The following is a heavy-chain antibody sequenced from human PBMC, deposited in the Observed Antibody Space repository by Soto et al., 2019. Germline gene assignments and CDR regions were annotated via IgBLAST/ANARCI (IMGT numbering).Heavy chain of an antibody. CDR1: GGSISSGGYY. J-gene: IGHJ6*02. Sequence: ETLSLTCTVSGGSISSGGYYWSWVRQAPGKGLEWVSVIYSGGSTYYADSVKGRFTISRDNSKNTLYLQMNSLRAEDTAVYYCARDYYRFNSGYGFSMDVWGQGTTVTVSS. CDR3: ARDYYRFNSGYGFSMDV. CDR2: IYSGGST. D-gene: IGHD5-12*01. V-gene: IGHV3-53*05.